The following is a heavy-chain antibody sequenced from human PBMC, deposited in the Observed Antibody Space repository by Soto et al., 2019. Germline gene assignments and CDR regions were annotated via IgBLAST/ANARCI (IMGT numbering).Heavy chain of an antibody. CDR2: IYYSGST. CDR3: ARADILTGYHVYYFDY. V-gene: IGHV4-59*01. Sequence: PSETLSLTCTVSGGSISSYYWSWIRQPPGKGLEWIGYIYYSGSTNYNPSLKSRVTISVDTSKNQFSLKLSSVTAADTAVYYCARADILTGYHVYYFDYWGQGTLVTVSS. D-gene: IGHD3-9*01. J-gene: IGHJ4*02. CDR1: GGSISSYY.